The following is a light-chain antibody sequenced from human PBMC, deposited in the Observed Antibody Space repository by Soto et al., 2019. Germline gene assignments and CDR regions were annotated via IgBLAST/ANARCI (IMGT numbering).Light chain of an antibody. CDR2: KVS. CDR3: MQDTHWPYT. Sequence: DVVMTQSPLSLPVTLGQPASISCRSSQSLVYSDGNTYLNWFQQRPGQSPRSLIYKVSNRDSGVPDRFSGSGSGTDFTLKISRVEAEDVGVYYCMQDTHWPYTFGQGTKLEIK. CDR1: QSLVYSDGNTY. J-gene: IGKJ2*01. V-gene: IGKV2-30*01.